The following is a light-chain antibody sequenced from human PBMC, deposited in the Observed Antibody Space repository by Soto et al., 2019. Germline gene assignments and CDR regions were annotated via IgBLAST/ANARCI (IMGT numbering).Light chain of an antibody. J-gene: IGLJ1*01. CDR3: SSYTSRSTLG. Sequence: QSALTQPASVSGSPGQSITISCTGTSSDVGGYNYVSWYQQHPGKAPKLMIYEVSNRPSGVSNRFSGSKSGNTASLTISGLQAGDEADYYFSSYTSRSTLGFGTGTKGTV. V-gene: IGLV2-14*01. CDR1: SSDVGGYNY. CDR2: EVS.